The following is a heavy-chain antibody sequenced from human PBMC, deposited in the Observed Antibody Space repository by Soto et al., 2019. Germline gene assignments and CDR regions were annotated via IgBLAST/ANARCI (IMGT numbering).Heavy chain of an antibody. Sequence: QVQLLESGGGLVKPGGSLRLSCAASGFTFSDYYMSWIRQAPGKGLEWVSYISSSGSTIYYADSVKGRFTISRDNAKNSLYRQMNSLRAEDTAVYYCARAPWPVRHSILFDYWGQGTLVTVSS. D-gene: IGHD4-17*01. CDR3: ARAPWPVRHSILFDY. CDR2: ISSSGSTI. V-gene: IGHV3-11*01. CDR1: GFTFSDYY. J-gene: IGHJ4*02.